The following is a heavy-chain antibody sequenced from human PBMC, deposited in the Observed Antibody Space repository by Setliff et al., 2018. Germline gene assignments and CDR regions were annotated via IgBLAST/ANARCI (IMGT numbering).Heavy chain of an antibody. V-gene: IGHV4-34*01. J-gene: IGHJ4*02. CDR1: GGSLSTYY. D-gene: IGHD5-18*01. CDR3: ASSAGYSYGFR. Sequence: PSETLSLTCAVYGGSLSTYYWIWIRQPPGKGLEWIGEINHSGSTNYNPSLKSRVTISVDTSKNQFSLKLSSVTAADTAVYYCASSAGYSYGFRWGQGTLVTVSS. CDR2: INHSGST.